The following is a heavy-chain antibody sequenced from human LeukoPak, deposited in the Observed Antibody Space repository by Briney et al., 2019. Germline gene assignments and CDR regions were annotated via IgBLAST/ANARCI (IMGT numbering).Heavy chain of an antibody. CDR3: ARGPALYCTSSSCLDGVD. CDR2: ISSGGSYI. V-gene: IGHV3-21*01. Sequence: GGSLRLSCAASGFTSSDYAMNWVRQAPGKGLEWVSSISSGGSYISYADLVKGRFTVSRDNAKDSLFLQMRSLRDEDTAVYYCARGPALYCTSSSCLDGVDWGQGTLVSVSS. J-gene: IGHJ4*02. D-gene: IGHD2-2*01. CDR1: GFTSSDYA.